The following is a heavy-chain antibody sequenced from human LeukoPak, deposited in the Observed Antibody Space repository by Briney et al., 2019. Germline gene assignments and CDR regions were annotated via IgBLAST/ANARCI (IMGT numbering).Heavy chain of an antibody. D-gene: IGHD2-2*01. Sequence: GASVKVSCKAAGYTFTSYGISWVRQAPGQGLEWMGWISAYNGNTNYAQKLQGRVTMTRDTSTSTVYMELRSLRSDDTAVYYCARGGLYCSSTSCYGIEYWGQGTLVTVSS. CDR1: GYTFTSYG. CDR2: ISAYNGNT. CDR3: ARGGLYCSSTSCYGIEY. J-gene: IGHJ4*02. V-gene: IGHV1-18*04.